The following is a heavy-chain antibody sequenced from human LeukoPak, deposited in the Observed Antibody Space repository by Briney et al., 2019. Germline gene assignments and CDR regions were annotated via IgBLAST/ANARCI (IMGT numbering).Heavy chain of an antibody. Sequence: SETLSLTCTVSGGSISSYYGSWSRQPPGKGLEWIGYIYYSGSTNYNPSRKGRVTISVDTSKNQFSLKLSSATAADPAVYDCARTPRDSSVEGFDYWGQGTLVTVSS. V-gene: IGHV4-59*01. J-gene: IGHJ4*02. D-gene: IGHD3-22*01. CDR2: IYYSGST. CDR3: ARTPRDSSVEGFDY. CDR1: GGSISSYY.